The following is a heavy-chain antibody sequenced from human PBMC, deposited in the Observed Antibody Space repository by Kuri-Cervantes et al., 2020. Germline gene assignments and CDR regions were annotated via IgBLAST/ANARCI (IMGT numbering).Heavy chain of an antibody. CDR2: ISSNGSTI. J-gene: IGHJ4*02. V-gene: IGHV3-48*01. CDR3: ARDQVPYSGYDSPFDY. D-gene: IGHD5-12*01. Sequence: GGSLRLSCAASGFTFSSYGMHWVRQAPGKGLEWVSYISSNGSTIYYADSVKGRFTISRDDAKNSLYLQMNSLRAEDTAVYYCARDQVPYSGYDSPFDYWGQGTLVTVSS. CDR1: GFTFSSYG.